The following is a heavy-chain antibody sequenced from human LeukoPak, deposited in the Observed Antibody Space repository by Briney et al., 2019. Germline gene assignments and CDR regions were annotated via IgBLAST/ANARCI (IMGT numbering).Heavy chain of an antibody. Sequence: PSETLSLTCTVSGYSISSGYYWGWIQPPPGKGLEWIGSIYHSGSTYYNPSLKSRVTISVDTSKNQFSLKLSSVTAADTAVYYCARAKGDDILTGYHYWGQGTLVTVSS. CDR2: IYHSGST. V-gene: IGHV4-38-2*02. CDR1: GYSISSGYY. CDR3: ARAKGDDILTGYHY. J-gene: IGHJ4*02. D-gene: IGHD3-9*01.